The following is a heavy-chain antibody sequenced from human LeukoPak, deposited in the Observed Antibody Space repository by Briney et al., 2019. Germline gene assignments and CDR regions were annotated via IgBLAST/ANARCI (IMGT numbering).Heavy chain of an antibody. CDR3: ATRTTSSGWHDYYYYGMDV. CDR1: GGSISSYY. Sequence: PSETLSLTCTVSGGSISSYYWSWIRQPPGKGLEWIGYMYYSGSTNYNPSLKSRVTISVDTSKNQFSLKLSSVTAADTAVYYCATRTTSSGWHDYYYYGMDVWGQGTTVTVSS. D-gene: IGHD6-19*01. V-gene: IGHV4-59*01. CDR2: MYYSGST. J-gene: IGHJ6*02.